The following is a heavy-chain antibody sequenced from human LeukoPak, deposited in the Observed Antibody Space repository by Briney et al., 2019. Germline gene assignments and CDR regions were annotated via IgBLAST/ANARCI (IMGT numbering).Heavy chain of an antibody. CDR2: IYSDNT. CDR3: ARDVTREITMVRGVPMDV. V-gene: IGHV3-53*01. Sequence: GGSLRLSCAASGFTFSSYEMNWVRQAPGKGLEWVSFIYSDNTHYSDSVKGRFTISRDNSKNTLYLQMNSLRAEDTAVYYCARDVTREITMVRGVPMDVWGKGTTVTISS. D-gene: IGHD3-10*01. J-gene: IGHJ6*03. CDR1: GFTFSSYE.